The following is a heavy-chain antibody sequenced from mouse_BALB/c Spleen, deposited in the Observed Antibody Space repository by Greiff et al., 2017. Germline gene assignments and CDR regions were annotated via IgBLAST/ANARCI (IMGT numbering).Heavy chain of an antibody. Sequence: QVQLQQSGPELVKPGASVKISCKASGYAFSSSWMNWVKQRPGQGLEWIGRIYPGDGDTNYNGKFKGKATLTADKSSNTAYMQLSSLTSVDSAVYFCARNYYAMDYWGQGTSVTVSS. J-gene: IGHJ4*01. CDR1: GYAFSSSW. V-gene: IGHV1-82*01. CDR2: IYPGDGDT. CDR3: ARNYYAMDY.